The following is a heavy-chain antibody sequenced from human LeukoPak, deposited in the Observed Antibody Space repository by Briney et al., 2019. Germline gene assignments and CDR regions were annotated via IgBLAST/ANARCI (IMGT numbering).Heavy chain of an antibody. CDR3: ARVGEYYGSGSYMAPDAFDI. V-gene: IGHV3-53*01. CDR2: TYSGGST. D-gene: IGHD3-10*01. CDR1: GFTVSSNY. J-gene: IGHJ3*02. Sequence: GGSLRLSCAASGFTVSSNYMSWVRQAPGKGLEWVSVTYSGGSTYYADSVKGRFTISRDNSKNTLYLQMNSLRAEDTAVYYCARVGEYYGSGSYMAPDAFDIWGQGTMVTVSS.